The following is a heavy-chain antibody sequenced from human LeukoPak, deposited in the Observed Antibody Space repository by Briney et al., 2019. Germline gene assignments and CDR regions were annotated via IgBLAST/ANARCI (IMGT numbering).Heavy chain of an antibody. D-gene: IGHD6-13*01. CDR2: ISPDGDNE. Sequence: GGSLRLSCAASGLSFSSYGMHWVRQGPGKGLEWVAAISPDGDNEYYADSVKGRITISRDNSKDTLYLQMSSLTTDDTAVYYCAKDGPYTSSFDYWGQGTLVTVSS. V-gene: IGHV3-30*18. CDR1: GLSFSSYG. CDR3: AKDGPYTSSFDY. J-gene: IGHJ4*02.